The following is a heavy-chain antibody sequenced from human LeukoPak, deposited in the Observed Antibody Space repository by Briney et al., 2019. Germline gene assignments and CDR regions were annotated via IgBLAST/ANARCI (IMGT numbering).Heavy chain of an antibody. V-gene: IGHV4-39*07. D-gene: IGHD4-11*01. Sequence: SETLSLTCTVSGGSISSSSYYWGWIRQPPGKGLEWIGSIYYSGSTYYNPSLKSRVTISLDTSKNQFSLKLSSVTAADTAVYYCARATVTRNWFDPWGQGTLVTVSS. CDR2: IYYSGST. CDR3: ARATVTRNWFDP. J-gene: IGHJ5*02. CDR1: GGSISSSSYY.